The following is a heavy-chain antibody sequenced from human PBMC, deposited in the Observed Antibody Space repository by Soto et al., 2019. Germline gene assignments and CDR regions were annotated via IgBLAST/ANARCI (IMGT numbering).Heavy chain of an antibody. V-gene: IGHV5-51*01. CDR1: GYSFTSYW. CDR3: ARQMMPDSEYSSFDY. D-gene: IGHD6-6*01. CDR2: IYPGDSDT. Sequence: EVQLVQSGAEVKKPGESLKISCKGSGYSFTSYWIGWVRQMRGKGLEWMGIIYPGDSDTRYSPSFQGQVTISADKSISTAYLQWSSLKASDTAMYYCARQMMPDSEYSSFDYWGQGTLVTVSS. J-gene: IGHJ4*02.